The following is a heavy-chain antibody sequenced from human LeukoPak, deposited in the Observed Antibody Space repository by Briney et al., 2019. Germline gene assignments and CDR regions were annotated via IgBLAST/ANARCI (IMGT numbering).Heavy chain of an antibody. V-gene: IGHV3-74*01. Sequence: GGSLRLSCAASGFIFSSYWMHWVRQAPGKGLVWVSRINSDGSSTTYADSVKGRFTISRDNAKNTLYLQMNSLRAEDPAVYYCAIATLFETPGGTVWGQGTTVTVSS. CDR1: GFIFSSYW. CDR2: INSDGSST. CDR3: AIATLFETPGGTV. J-gene: IGHJ6*02.